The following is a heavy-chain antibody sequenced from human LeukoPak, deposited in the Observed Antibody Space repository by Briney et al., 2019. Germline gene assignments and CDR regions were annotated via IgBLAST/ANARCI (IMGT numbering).Heavy chain of an antibody. V-gene: IGHV1-69*13. CDR1: GYTFTSYG. CDR2: IIPIFGTA. Sequence: ASVKVSCKASGYTFTSYGISWVRQAPGQGLGWMGGIIPIFGTANYAQKFQGRVTITADESTRTAYMELSSLRSEDTAVYYCARDTRHRYCSSTSCYRGWLDPWGQGTLVTVSS. CDR3: ARDTRHRYCSSTSCYRGWLDP. D-gene: IGHD2-2*01. J-gene: IGHJ5*02.